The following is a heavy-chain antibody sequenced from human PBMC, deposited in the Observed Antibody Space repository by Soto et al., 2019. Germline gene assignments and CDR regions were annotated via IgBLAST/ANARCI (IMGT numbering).Heavy chain of an antibody. V-gene: IGHV4-31*03. J-gene: IGHJ4*02. CDR2: IDYSGTT. CDR3: ARGFDSWNFYAFDS. D-gene: IGHD1-26*01. CDR1: GDSIMRFSYS. Sequence: QVQLQESGPGLVKPSQTLSLTCTVSGDSIMRFSYSWNWIRQNPRKGLEWIGYIDYSGTTAYNPSLKTRVTISPDSSKNHFSLNLSSVTASDTAVYSCARGFDSWNFYAFDSWCQGTQVTVSS.